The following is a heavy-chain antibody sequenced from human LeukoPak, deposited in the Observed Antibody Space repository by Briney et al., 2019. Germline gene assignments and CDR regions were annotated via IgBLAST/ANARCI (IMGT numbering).Heavy chain of an antibody. CDR1: EFTFSSYW. CDR2: INSDGSST. D-gene: IGHD6-13*01. J-gene: IGHJ4*02. V-gene: IGHV3-74*01. CDR3: ARVGCGNSWYIDY. Sequence: GGSLRLSCAASEFTFSSYWMHWVRQAPGKGLVWVSRINSDGSSTTYADSVKGRFTISRDNAKNTLYLQMNSLRAEDTAVYYCARVGCGNSWYIDYWGQGTLVTVS.